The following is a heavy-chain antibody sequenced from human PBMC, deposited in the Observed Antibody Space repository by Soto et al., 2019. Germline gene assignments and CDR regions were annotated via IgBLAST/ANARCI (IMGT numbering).Heavy chain of an antibody. CDR3: ARDVRDTGYSYWFDP. CDR2: IKYSGTT. Sequence: PAETLSLTCPVSLPSVGSGGYYWSWISRVTGKGLEWIGYIKYSGTTHYSPSLKSRVNISFDKSKNQIFLNLRFVTGADTAVYFCARDVRDTGYSYWFDPWGQGIRVTSPQ. CDR1: LPSVGSGGYY. D-gene: IGHD3-9*01. J-gene: IGHJ5*02. V-gene: IGHV4-31*03.